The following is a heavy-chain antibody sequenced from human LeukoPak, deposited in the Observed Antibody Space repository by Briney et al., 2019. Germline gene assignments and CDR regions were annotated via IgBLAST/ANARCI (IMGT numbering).Heavy chain of an antibody. J-gene: IGHJ2*01. CDR3: AREAYGDYVSGWYFDL. CDR2: IYTSGST. V-gene: IGHV4-4*07. CDR1: GGSISSHY. Sequence: SETLSLTCTVSGGSISSHYWSWIRQPAGKGLEWIGRIYTSGSTNYNPSLKSRVTISVDTSKNQFSLKLSSVTAADTAVYYCAREAYGDYVSGWYFDLWGRGTLVTVSS. D-gene: IGHD4-17*01.